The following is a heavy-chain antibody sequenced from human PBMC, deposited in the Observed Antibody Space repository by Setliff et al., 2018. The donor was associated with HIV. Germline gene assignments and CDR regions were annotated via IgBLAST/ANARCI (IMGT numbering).Heavy chain of an antibody. D-gene: IGHD3-22*01. V-gene: IGHV4-4*09. CDR1: GGSISSYY. CDR2: IYTSGST. J-gene: IGHJ4*02. Sequence: SETLSLTCTVSGGSISSYYWSWIRQPPGKGLEWIGYIYTSGSTNYNPSLKSRVTISLDTSKNQFSLKLSSVTAADTAVYYCAREIPYSYGGRGHPLWGQGTLVTVSS. CDR3: AREIPYSYGGRGHPL.